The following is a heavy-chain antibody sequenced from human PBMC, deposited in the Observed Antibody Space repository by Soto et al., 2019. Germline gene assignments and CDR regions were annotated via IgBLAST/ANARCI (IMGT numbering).Heavy chain of an antibody. CDR2: ISGSGGST. J-gene: IGHJ6*02. V-gene: IGHV3-23*01. D-gene: IGHD6-13*01. CDR3: AKDGGPYSSSLPHPPCSTHV. Sequence: GGSLRLSCAASGFTFSSYVMSWVRQAPGKGLEWVSAISGSGGSTYYADSVKGRFTISRDNSKNTLYLQMNSLRAEDTAVYYCAKDGGPYSSSLPHPPCSTHVCG. CDR1: GFTFSSYV.